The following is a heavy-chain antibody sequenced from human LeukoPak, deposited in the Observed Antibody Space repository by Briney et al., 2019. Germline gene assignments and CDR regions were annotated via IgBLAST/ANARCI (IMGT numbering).Heavy chain of an antibody. D-gene: IGHD2-15*01. V-gene: IGHV1-18*01. CDR3: ARGVVEFAY. J-gene: IGHJ4*02. Sequence: ASVKVSCKASGYSFSNYGLSWVRQAPGQGLEWMGWISDYNGNTNYAQRLQGRVTMTTDRTTTTAYLELRSLRSDDTAVYYCARGVVEFAYWGQGTLVTVSS. CDR2: ISDYNGNT. CDR1: GYSFSNYG.